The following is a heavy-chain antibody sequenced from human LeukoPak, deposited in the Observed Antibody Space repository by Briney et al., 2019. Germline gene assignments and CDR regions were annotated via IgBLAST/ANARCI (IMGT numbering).Heavy chain of an antibody. Sequence: GGSLRLFCTPSGFTFSSFEKICIRQAPGKGLEWVSYISSSGGTIYYADSVKGRFTIYRDNAKNSLYLQMNSLRAEDTPVYFCARDRRIHYWGQGTLVTVSS. J-gene: IGHJ4*02. D-gene: IGHD5-18*01. V-gene: IGHV3-48*03. CDR1: GFTFSSFE. CDR2: ISSSGGTI. CDR3: ARDRRIHY.